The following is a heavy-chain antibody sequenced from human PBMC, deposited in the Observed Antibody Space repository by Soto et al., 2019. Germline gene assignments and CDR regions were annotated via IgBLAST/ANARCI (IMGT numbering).Heavy chain of an antibody. CDR3: AKPPGPFDY. J-gene: IGHJ4*02. CDR1: GFTFSSYG. V-gene: IGHV3-30*18. CDR2: ISYDGSNK. Sequence: GSLRLSCAASGFTFSSYGMHWVRQAPGKGLEWVAVISYDGSNKYYADSVKGRFTISRDNSKNTLYLQMNSLRAEDTAVYYCAKPPGPFDYWGQGTLVTVSS.